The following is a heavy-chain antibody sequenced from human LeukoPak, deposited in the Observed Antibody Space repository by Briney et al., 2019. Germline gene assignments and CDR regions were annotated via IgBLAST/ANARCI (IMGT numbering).Heavy chain of an antibody. CDR2: INTNTGNP. V-gene: IGHV7-4-1*02. J-gene: IGHJ6*02. D-gene: IGHD3-10*02. Sequence: ASVKVSCKASGYTFTSYAMNWVRQAPGQGLEWMGWINTNTGNPTYAQGFTGRFVFSLDTSVSTAYLQISSLKAEDTAVYYCARYPVFSYYYYGMDVWGQGTTVTVSS. CDR1: GYTFTSYA. CDR3: ARYPVFSYYYYGMDV.